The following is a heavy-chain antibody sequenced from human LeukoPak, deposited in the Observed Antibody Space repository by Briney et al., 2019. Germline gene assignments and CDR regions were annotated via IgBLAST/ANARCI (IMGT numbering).Heavy chain of an antibody. D-gene: IGHD3-10*01. CDR3: ARGGAYYGSGSFFNWFDP. CDR1: GYTFTSYD. V-gene: IGHV1-8*01. Sequence: ASVKVSCKASGYTFTSYDINWVRQATGQGLEWMGWMNPNSGNTGYAQKFQGRVTMTRNTSISTAYMELSSLRSEDTAVYYCARGGAYYGSGSFFNWFDPWGQGTLATVSS. CDR2: MNPNSGNT. J-gene: IGHJ5*02.